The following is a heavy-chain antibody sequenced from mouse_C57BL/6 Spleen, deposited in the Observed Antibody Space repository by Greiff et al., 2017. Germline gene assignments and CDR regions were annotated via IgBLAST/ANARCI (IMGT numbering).Heavy chain of an antibody. D-gene: IGHD3-1*01. V-gene: IGHV1-22*01. CDR1: GYTFTDYS. CDR3: VLRGFAY. Sequence: EVQLQQPGPELVKPGASVKMSCKASGYTFTDYSMPWVKQSHGKGLEWIGYINPSNGGTSYNQKFKGKATLTVNKSSSTAYMELRSLTSEDSAGYYCVLRGFAYWGQGTLVTVSA. CDR2: INPSNGGT. J-gene: IGHJ3*01.